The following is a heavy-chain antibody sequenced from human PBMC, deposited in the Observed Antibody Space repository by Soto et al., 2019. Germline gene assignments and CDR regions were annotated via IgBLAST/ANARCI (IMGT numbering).Heavy chain of an antibody. CDR1: GGPIGSSGDY. V-gene: IGHV4-39*01. CDR2: ISNSGST. D-gene: IGHD6-19*01. Sequence: SETLSLTCTVTGGPIGSSGDYRGRVSKNPGKGLEWIGTISNSGSTYYNPSVMSRVTISVDTSKKQFSLRLISVTAADTAVYYCARGLSSSAYLDYWGQGTLVTVSS. CDR3: ARGLSSSAYLDY. J-gene: IGHJ4*02.